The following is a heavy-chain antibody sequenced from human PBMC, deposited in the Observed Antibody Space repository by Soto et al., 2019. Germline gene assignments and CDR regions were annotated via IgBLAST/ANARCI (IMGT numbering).Heavy chain of an antibody. Sequence: QVQLVQSGAEVKKPGASVKVSCKASGYTFTSYGINWVRQAPGQGLEWMGWISAYNGNTNYAQKLQGRATMTTDTSTSTAYMELRSLRSDDTAVYYCARVITGTTFDYYYGMDVWGQGTTVTVSS. V-gene: IGHV1-18*01. D-gene: IGHD1-7*01. CDR2: ISAYNGNT. J-gene: IGHJ6*02. CDR1: GYTFTSYG. CDR3: ARVITGTTFDYYYGMDV.